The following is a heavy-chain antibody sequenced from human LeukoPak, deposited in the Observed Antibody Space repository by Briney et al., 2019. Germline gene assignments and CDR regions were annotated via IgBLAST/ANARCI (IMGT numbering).Heavy chain of an antibody. Sequence: GGSLRLSCAASGFTFSSYAMHWVRQAPGKGLEWVAVTSYDGSNKYYADSVKGRFTISRDNSKNTLYLQMNSLRAEDTAVYYCARDQTVDTAMVTPAFDYWGQGTLVTVSS. CDR3: ARDQTVDTAMVTPAFDY. CDR2: TSYDGSNK. D-gene: IGHD5-18*01. CDR1: GFTFSSYA. V-gene: IGHV3-30-3*01. J-gene: IGHJ4*02.